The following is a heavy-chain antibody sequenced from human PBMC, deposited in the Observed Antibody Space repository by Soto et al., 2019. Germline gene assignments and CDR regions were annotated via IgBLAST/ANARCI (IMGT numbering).Heavy chain of an antibody. Sequence: QVQLVQSGAEVKKPGSSVKVSCKASGGTFRSYAISWVRQAPGQGLEWMGGIIPIFGTANYAQKFQGRATINADESTSTAYMALGSLRSEDTAVYYCAGEIRIYGSPSGESYYYYGMDVWGKGTTVTVAS. CDR3: AGEIRIYGSPSGESYYYYGMDV. J-gene: IGHJ6*04. CDR1: GGTFRSYA. V-gene: IGHV1-69*01. CDR2: IIPIFGTA. D-gene: IGHD6-6*01.